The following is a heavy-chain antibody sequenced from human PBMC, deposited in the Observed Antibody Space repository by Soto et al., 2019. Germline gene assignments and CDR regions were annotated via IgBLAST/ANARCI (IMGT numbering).Heavy chain of an antibody. J-gene: IGHJ4*02. V-gene: IGHV3-21*01. Sequence: EVQLVESGGGLVKPGGSLRLSCAASGFTFSSYSMNWVRQAPGKGLEWVSSISSSSSYIYYADSVKGRFTISRDNAKNSLFLQMNSLRAEDTAVFYCSRDLYSSSARYFDYWGQGTLVTVSS. CDR1: GFTFSSYS. CDR3: SRDLYSSSARYFDY. D-gene: IGHD6-6*01. CDR2: ISSSSSYI.